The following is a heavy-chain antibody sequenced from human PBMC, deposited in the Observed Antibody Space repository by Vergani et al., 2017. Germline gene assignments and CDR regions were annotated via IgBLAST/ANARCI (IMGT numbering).Heavy chain of an antibody. V-gene: IGHV4-61*02. J-gene: IGHJ4*02. CDR2: IYVSGIT. D-gene: IGHD3-10*01. Sequence: QVQLQESGPGLVKPSQTLSLTCTVSGASINNDFYYWHWIRQPAGKGLEWIGRIYVSGITDYNSSLQSRVSISLNTSSNQFSLYLTSVTAADTAVYYCARSRIYYGAGSPDYWGQGTLVTVSS. CDR3: ARSRIYYGAGSPDY. CDR1: GASINNDFYY.